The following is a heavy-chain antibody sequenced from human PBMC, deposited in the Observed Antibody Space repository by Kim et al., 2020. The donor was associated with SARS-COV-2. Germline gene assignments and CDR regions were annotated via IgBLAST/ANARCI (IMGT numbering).Heavy chain of an antibody. D-gene: IGHD3-16*01. Sequence: KSRVTISVDTSKNQFSLKLSSVTAADTAVYYCARDLNYDYVWGSYRAFDIWGQGTMVTVSS. V-gene: IGHV4-59*01. CDR3: ARDLNYDYVWGSYRAFDI. J-gene: IGHJ3*02.